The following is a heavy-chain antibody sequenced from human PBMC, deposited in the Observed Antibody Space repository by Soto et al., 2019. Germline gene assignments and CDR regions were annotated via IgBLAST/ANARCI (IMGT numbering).Heavy chain of an antibody. V-gene: IGHV4-59*08. CDR2: IYYSGST. J-gene: IGHJ6*02. D-gene: IGHD3-10*01. Sequence: SETLSLTCTVSGGSISSYYWSWIRQPPGKGLEWIGYIYYSGSTNYNPSLTSRVTISVDTSKNQFSLKLSSVTAADTAVYYCARFSARGVINYYYGMDVWGQGTTVTVSS. CDR1: GGSISSYY. CDR3: ARFSARGVINYYYGMDV.